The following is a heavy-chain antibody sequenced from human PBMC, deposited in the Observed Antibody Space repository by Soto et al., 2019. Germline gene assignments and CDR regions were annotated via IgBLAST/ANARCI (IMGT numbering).Heavy chain of an antibody. Sequence: GGSLRLSCAASGFTFSSYAMSWVRQAPGKGLEWVSAISGSGGSTYYADSVKGRFTISRDNSKNTLYLQMNSLRAEDTAVYYCASRDDSSGYYYDPMGAFDIWGQRTMVTVSS. J-gene: IGHJ3*02. CDR3: ASRDDSSGYYYDPMGAFDI. CDR1: GFTFSSYA. V-gene: IGHV3-23*01. D-gene: IGHD3-22*01. CDR2: ISGSGGST.